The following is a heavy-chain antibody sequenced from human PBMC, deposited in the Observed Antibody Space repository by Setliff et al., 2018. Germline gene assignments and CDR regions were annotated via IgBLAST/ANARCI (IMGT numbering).Heavy chain of an antibody. CDR3: ARGKTFFGAFIRAFVI. D-gene: IGHD3-3*01. Sequence: PSETLSLTCTVSGGSISSHYWSWIRQPPGKGLEWIGSIYYSGSTNYNPSLKSRVTISIDTSKNQFSLKLSSVTAADTAVYHCARGKTFFGAFIRAFVIWGQVRMVTVSS. J-gene: IGHJ3*02. CDR1: GGSISSHY. V-gene: IGHV4-59*11. CDR2: IYYSGST.